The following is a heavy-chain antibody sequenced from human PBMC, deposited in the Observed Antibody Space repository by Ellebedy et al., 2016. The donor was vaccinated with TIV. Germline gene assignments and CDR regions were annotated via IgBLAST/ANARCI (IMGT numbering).Heavy chain of an antibody. CDR3: ARVGEVAATPCSY. CDR1: GYSFTTYW. J-gene: IGHJ4*02. D-gene: IGHD2-15*01. CDR2: IYPGDSDT. Sequence: GESLKISCKGSGYSFTTYWIGWVRQMSGKGTEWKGNIYPGDSDTRYSPSFQGQVTISADKSISTAYLPWSSLKAADTAMYYCARVGEVAATPCSYWGQGTLVTVSS. V-gene: IGHV5-51*01.